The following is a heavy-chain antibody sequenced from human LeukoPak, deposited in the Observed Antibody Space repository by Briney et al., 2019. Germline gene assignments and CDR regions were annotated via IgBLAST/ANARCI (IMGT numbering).Heavy chain of an antibody. Sequence: ASVKVSCKPSGDSFSYYAIHWVRQAPGQGLEWMGGTIPIFATTNYAQRFQGRVTITTDESTTTAYMELSSLRSEDTAVYYCATASVPGAIEGPFDALDIWGQGTMVTVSS. D-gene: IGHD2-2*02. V-gene: IGHV1-69*05. CDR3: ATASVPGAIEGPFDALDI. CDR2: TIPIFATT. CDR1: GDSFSYYA. J-gene: IGHJ3*02.